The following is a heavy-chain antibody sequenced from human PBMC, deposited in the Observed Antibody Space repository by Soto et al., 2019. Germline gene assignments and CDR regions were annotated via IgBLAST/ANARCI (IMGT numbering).Heavy chain of an antibody. Sequence: EVQLVESGGGLVQPGGSLRLSCAASGFTFSSYWMSWVRQAPGKGLEWVANIKQDGSEKYYVDSVKGRFTISRDNAKNSLYLQMNSLRVEDTAVYYCARVDIAVAGDEYFQHWGQGTLVTVSS. V-gene: IGHV3-7*03. J-gene: IGHJ1*01. CDR3: ARVDIAVAGDEYFQH. CDR2: IKQDGSEK. D-gene: IGHD6-19*01. CDR1: GFTFSSYW.